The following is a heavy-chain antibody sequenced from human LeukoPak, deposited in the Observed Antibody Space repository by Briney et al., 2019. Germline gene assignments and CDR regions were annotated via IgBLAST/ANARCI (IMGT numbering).Heavy chain of an antibody. D-gene: IGHD1-20*01. Sequence: GGSLRFSCAASGFTFTNAWMNWVRQAPGKGLEWVGRIKSKADGETIDYAAPVKGRFTFSRDDSKNMLYLQMNSLKSEDTAVYYCSTLTSRGLSDSWGQGTLVTVSS. CDR1: GFTFTNAW. CDR3: STLTSRGLSDS. J-gene: IGHJ4*02. CDR2: IKSKADGETI. V-gene: IGHV3-15*07.